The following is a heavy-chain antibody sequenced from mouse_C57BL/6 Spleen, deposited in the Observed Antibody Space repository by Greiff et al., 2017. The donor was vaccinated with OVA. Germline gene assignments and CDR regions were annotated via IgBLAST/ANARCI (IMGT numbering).Heavy chain of an antibody. CDR3: ARRGYGSFYAMDY. CDR2: IDPSDSYT. V-gene: IGHV1-50*01. J-gene: IGHJ4*01. D-gene: IGHD1-1*01. CDR1: GYTFTSYW. Sequence: VKQSCKASGYTFTSYWMQWVKQRPGQGLEWIGEIDPSDSYTNYNQKFKGKATLTVDTSSSTAYMQLSSLTSEDSAVYYCARRGYGSFYAMDYWGQGTSVTVSS.